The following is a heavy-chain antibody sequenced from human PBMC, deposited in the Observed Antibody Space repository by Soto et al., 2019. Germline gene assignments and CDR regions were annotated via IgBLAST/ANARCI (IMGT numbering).Heavy chain of an antibody. Sequence: ASVKVSCKASGFTFTSSAMQWVRQARGQRLEWIGWIVVGSGNTNYAQKFQERDTITRDMPTSTAYMELSSLRSEETAVYYCAAALHQYYYYYYMDVWGKGTTVTVSS. CDR2: IVVGSGNT. CDR1: GFTFTSSA. J-gene: IGHJ6*03. D-gene: IGHD4-4*01. V-gene: IGHV1-58*02. CDR3: AAALHQYYYYYYMDV.